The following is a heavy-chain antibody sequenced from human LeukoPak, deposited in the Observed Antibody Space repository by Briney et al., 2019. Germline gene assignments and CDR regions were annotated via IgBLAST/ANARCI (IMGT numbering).Heavy chain of an antibody. Sequence: GGSLRLSCAASGFTFSSYAMSWVRQAPGKGLEWVSSISSSSSYIYYADSVKGRFTISRDNAKNSLYLQMNSLRAEDTAVYYCARLVVAVAGTVSGAFDIWGQGTMVTVSS. J-gene: IGHJ3*02. CDR3: ARLVVAVAGTVSGAFDI. CDR2: ISSSSSYI. V-gene: IGHV3-21*01. D-gene: IGHD6-19*01. CDR1: GFTFSSYA.